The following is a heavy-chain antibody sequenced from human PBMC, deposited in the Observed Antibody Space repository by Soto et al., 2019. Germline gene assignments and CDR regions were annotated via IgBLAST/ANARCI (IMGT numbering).Heavy chain of an antibody. CDR3: ARGPTGNYFDY. J-gene: IGHJ4*02. Sequence: ASVKVSCKVSGYTLTELSMHWVRQAPGKGLEWMGGVNPYNGDTNYAQKFQGRVTMTTDTSTSTVYMELSNLRSDDTALYYCARGPTGNYFDYWGPGSLVTVSS. CDR1: GYTLTELS. V-gene: IGHV1-24*01. D-gene: IGHD1-1*01. CDR2: VNPYNGDT.